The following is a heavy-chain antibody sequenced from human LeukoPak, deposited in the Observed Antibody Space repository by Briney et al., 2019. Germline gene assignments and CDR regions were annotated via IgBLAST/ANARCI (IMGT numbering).Heavy chain of an antibody. CDR3: ARHLAIPDAFDI. J-gene: IGHJ3*02. Sequence: SETLSLTCTVSGGSISSYYWSWIRQPPGKGLEWIGYIYTSGSTNYNPSLKSRVTISVDTSKNQSSLKLSSVTAADTAVYYCARHLAIPDAFDIWGQGTMVTVSS. D-gene: IGHD2-2*02. CDR1: GGSISSYY. CDR2: IYTSGST. V-gene: IGHV4-4*09.